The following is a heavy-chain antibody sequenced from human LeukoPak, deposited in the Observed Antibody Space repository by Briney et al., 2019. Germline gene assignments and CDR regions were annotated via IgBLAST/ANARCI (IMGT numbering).Heavy chain of an antibody. Sequence: GESLKISCKGSGYTFRTYWIGWVRQMPGKGLEWMGVIYPDDASTRYNPSFQGQVTFSADKSINTAYLLWSSLEAADTAMYYCARHFTGGGGFDIWGQGTKVIASS. V-gene: IGHV5-51*01. CDR2: IYPDDAST. CDR1: GYTFRTYW. J-gene: IGHJ3*02. CDR3: ARHFTGGGGFDI. D-gene: IGHD1-26*01.